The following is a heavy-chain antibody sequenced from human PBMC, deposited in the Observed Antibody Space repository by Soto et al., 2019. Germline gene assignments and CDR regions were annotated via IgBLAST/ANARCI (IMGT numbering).Heavy chain of an antibody. CDR1: GFSFSSYG. V-gene: IGHV3-33*01. CDR3: ARDPRYSSGWYYFDY. Sequence: GGSLRLSCAVSGFSFSSYGMHWVRQAPGKGLEWVAVIWYDGSNKYYVDSVKGRFTISRDNSKNTVYLQMNSLRAGDTAVYYCARDPRYSSGWYYFDYWGQGTLVTVSS. D-gene: IGHD6-19*01. J-gene: IGHJ4*02. CDR2: IWYDGSNK.